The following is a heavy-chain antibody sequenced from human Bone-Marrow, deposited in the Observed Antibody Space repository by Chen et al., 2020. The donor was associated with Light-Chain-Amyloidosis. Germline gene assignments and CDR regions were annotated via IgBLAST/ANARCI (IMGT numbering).Heavy chain of an antibody. CDR1: GGSISSYY. Sequence: PSETLSLTCTVSGGSISSYYWSWIRQPPGKGLEWIGYSYYSGSTNYNPSLKSRVTXXXXXXXXXFXXXXXXXXXXXXXXXXXXRXXXXDYIWGSYPPPYYFDYWGQGTLVTVSS. J-gene: IGHJ4*02. D-gene: IGHD3-16*02. V-gene: IGHV4-59*01. CDR3: XRXXXXDYIWGSYPPPYYFDY. CDR2: SYYSGST.